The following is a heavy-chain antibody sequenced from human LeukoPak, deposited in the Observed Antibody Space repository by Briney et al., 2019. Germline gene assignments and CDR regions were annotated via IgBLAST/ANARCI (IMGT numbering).Heavy chain of an antibody. CDR2: IYHSGST. Sequence: PSETLSLTCAVSGYSISSGYYWGWIRQPPGKGLEWIGSIYHSGSTYYNPSLKSRVTISVDTSKTQFSLKLSSVTAADTAVYYCARQWLGPFXYWGQGTLVTVSS. J-gene: IGHJ4*02. CDR3: ARQWLGPFXY. V-gene: IGHV4-38-2*01. CDR1: GYSISSGYY. D-gene: IGHD6-19*01.